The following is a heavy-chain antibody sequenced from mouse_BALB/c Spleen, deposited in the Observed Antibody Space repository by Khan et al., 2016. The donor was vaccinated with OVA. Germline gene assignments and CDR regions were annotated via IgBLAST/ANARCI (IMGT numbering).Heavy chain of an antibody. Sequence: EVELVESGPSLVKPSQSLSLTCTVTGYSITSNYAWSWIRQFPGSTLEWMCFISYSGATNYNPSLNSRISVTRDPSENKFFLQLSSVTTEDTATYFCGRHNYYHYSLDYWGQGTSVTVSS. D-gene: IGHD1-1*01. CDR2: ISYSGAT. J-gene: IGHJ4*01. CDR1: GYSITSNYA. CDR3: GRHNYYHYSLDY. V-gene: IGHV3-2*02.